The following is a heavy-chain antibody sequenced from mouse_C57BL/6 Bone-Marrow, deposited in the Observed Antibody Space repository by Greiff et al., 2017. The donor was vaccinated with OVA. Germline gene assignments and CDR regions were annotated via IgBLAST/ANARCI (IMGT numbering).Heavy chain of an antibody. D-gene: IGHD2-1*01. CDR3: ARVGLLWLYYFDY. Sequence: VQLQESGAALARPGASVKMSCKASGYTFTSYTMHWVKQRPGQGLEWIGYINPSSGYTKYNQTFKDKATLTADKSSSTAYVQLSSLTSEDSAVYYCARVGLLWLYYFDYWGQGTTLTVSS. CDR1: GYTFTSYT. CDR2: INPSSGYT. J-gene: IGHJ2*01. V-gene: IGHV1-4*01.